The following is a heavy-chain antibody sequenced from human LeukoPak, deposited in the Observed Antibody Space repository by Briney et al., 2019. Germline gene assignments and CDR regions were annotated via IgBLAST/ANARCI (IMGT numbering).Heavy chain of an antibody. J-gene: IGHJ4*02. Sequence: GGSLRLSCAASGFTFSTCWMHWVRQAPGKGLVWVSRINTDGSSTSYADSVKGRFTISRDNAKNTLYLQMNSLRVEDTAVYYCARDARGYGPFYWGQGTLVTVS. D-gene: IGHD4-17*01. V-gene: IGHV3-74*01. CDR3: ARDARGYGPFY. CDR1: GFTFSTCW. CDR2: INTDGSST.